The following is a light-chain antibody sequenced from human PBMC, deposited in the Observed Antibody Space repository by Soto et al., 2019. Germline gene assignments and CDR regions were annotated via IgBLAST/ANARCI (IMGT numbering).Light chain of an antibody. CDR2: EVS. J-gene: IGLJ3*02. V-gene: IGLV2-14*01. CDR3: SSFVAGNNYWV. CDR1: SSDVGGYKY. Sequence: QSALTQPASVSGSPGQSITISCTGTSSDVGGYKYVSWYQQHPDKAPKLIIFEVSNRPSGISSRFSGSKSGNTASLTISGLQAEDEADYYCSSFVAGNNYWVFGGGTKLTVL.